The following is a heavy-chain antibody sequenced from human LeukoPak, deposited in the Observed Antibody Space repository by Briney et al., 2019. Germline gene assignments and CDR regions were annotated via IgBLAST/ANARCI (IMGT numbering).Heavy chain of an antibody. CDR3: ARDRVTIVRGVPAGFDP. J-gene: IGHJ5*02. Sequence: ASVKVSCKASGYTFTSYYMHWVRQAPGQGLEWMGIINPSGGSTSYEQKFQGRVTMTRDTSTSTANMELSSLRSEDPAVYYCARDRVTIVRGVPAGFDPWGQGTLVTVSS. CDR1: GYTFTSYY. CDR2: INPSGGST. D-gene: IGHD3-10*01. V-gene: IGHV1-46*03.